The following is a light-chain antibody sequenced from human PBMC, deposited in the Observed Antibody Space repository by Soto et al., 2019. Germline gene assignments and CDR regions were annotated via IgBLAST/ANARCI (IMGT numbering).Light chain of an antibody. CDR3: QQYQSYPVT. CDR1: QDISNS. J-gene: IGKJ5*01. V-gene: IGKV1-16*02. Sequence: DFHMTQSPSSLSASVGDRVTITCRASQDISNSVAWFQQKPGEAPKSLIYAASNLRSGVPSKFSGSGSGTDFTLTISSLQPEDSATYYCQQYQSYPVTFGQGTRLEI. CDR2: AAS.